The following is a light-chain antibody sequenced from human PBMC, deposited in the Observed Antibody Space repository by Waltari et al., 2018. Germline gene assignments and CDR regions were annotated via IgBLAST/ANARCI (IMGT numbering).Light chain of an antibody. J-gene: IGKJ2*03. CDR1: QSLLYSDGNTY. Sequence: IVMTQTPISLPVTPGEPASISCRSSQSLLYSDGNTYLQWYLQKPGQSPRLLIYKVSNRKSGVPDRFSGSGSGTDFTLKISKVEPEDGGIYYCMQTTKDPFSFGQGTKVEI. CDR3: MQTTKDPFS. V-gene: IGKV2D-29*02. CDR2: KVS.